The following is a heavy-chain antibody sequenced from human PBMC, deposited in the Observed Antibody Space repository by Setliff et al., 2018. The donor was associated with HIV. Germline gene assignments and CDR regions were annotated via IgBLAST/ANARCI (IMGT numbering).Heavy chain of an antibody. CDR1: GYTFTSYG. CDR3: ARHVTVVAYFETLAGSFNY. D-gene: IGHD2-21*01. J-gene: IGHJ4*02. CDR2: ISAYNGNT. V-gene: IGHV1-18*01. Sequence: ASVKVSCKASGYTFTSYGISWVRQAPGQGLEWMGWISAYNGNTNYAQKLQGRVTMTTDTSTSTAYMELRSLRSDDTAVYYCARHVTVVAYFETLAGSFNYWGQGTLVTVSS.